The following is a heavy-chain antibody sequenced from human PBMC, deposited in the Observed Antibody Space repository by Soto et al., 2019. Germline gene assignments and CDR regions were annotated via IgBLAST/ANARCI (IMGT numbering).Heavy chain of an antibody. CDR3: ARGWQRVTGTYAY. V-gene: IGHV4-31*11. CDR1: GASLSSVGYY. Sequence: QVQLQESGPGLVKPSQTLSLTCAVSGASLSSVGYYWHWIRQHPGKGLEWLGYIFDSGTTYYRPSLKSRLAISADTSNTQFSLRLTSVTAADTAVYYCARGWQRVTGTYAYWGQGTLVTVSS. D-gene: IGHD1-20*01. J-gene: IGHJ4*02. CDR2: IFDSGTT.